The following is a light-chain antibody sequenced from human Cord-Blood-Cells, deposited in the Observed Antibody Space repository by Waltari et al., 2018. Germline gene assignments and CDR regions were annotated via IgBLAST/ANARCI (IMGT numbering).Light chain of an antibody. Sequence: DIQMPQSPSTLSASVGARVTITCRASQSISSWLAWYQQKPGKAPKLLSYKASSLESGVPSRFSGSGSGTEFTLTISSLQPDDFATYYCQQYNSYSITFGQGTRLEIK. J-gene: IGKJ5*01. V-gene: IGKV1-5*03. CDR1: QSISSW. CDR2: KAS. CDR3: QQYNSYSIT.